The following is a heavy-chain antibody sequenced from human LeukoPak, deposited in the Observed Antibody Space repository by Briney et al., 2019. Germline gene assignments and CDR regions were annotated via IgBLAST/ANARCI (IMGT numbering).Heavy chain of an antibody. CDR3: ASQYSSSWYLSKYFDY. J-gene: IGHJ4*02. V-gene: IGHV4-4*07. D-gene: IGHD6-13*01. CDR1: GGSISSYY. CDR2: IYTSGST. Sequence: SETLSLTCTVSGGSISSYYWSWIRQPAGKGLEWIGRIYTSGSTNYNPSLKGRVTMSADTSKNQFSLKLSSVTAADTAVYYCASQYSSSWYLSKYFDYWGQGTLVTVSS.